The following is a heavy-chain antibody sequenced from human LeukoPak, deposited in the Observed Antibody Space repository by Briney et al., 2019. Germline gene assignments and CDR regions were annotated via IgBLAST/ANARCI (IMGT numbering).Heavy chain of an antibody. V-gene: IGHV3-21*01. D-gene: IGHD3-22*01. Sequence: GGSLRLSCAASGFTFNSYGMNWVRQAPGKGLEWVSSISSSSNYIYYADSVEGRFTISRDNAKNSLFLQMNSLRAEDTAVYYCARGYSDSSGYSYWGQGTLVTVSS. CDR1: GFTFNSYG. J-gene: IGHJ4*02. CDR3: ARGYSDSSGYSY. CDR2: ISSSSNYI.